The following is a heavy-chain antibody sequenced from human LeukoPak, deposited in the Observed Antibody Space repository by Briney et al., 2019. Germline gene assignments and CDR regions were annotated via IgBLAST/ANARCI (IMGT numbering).Heavy chain of an antibody. D-gene: IGHD4-17*01. CDR3: ASVYGDYAGY. Sequence: GESLKISCKGSGYSFTSYWISWVRQMPGKGLGWMGRIDPSDSYTNYSPSFQGHVTISADKSISTAYLQWSSLKASDTAMYYCASVYGDYAGYWGQGTLVTVSS. CDR2: IDPSDSYT. CDR1: GYSFTSYW. V-gene: IGHV5-10-1*01. J-gene: IGHJ4*02.